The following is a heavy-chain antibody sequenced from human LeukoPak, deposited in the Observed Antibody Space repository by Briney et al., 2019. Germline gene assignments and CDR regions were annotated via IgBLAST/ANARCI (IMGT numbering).Heavy chain of an antibody. J-gene: IGHJ5*02. Sequence: SQTLSLTCTVSGGSISSGTSSWSWIRQHPGKGLEWLGYIFDSGYSYYNPSLKSRLSMSVDTPKNRFSLTLSSVTAADTAIYYCAKTNTPDNWFDPWGQGTLVTVSS. CDR2: IFDSGYS. V-gene: IGHV4-31*03. CDR1: GGSISSGTSS. CDR3: AKTNTPDNWFDP.